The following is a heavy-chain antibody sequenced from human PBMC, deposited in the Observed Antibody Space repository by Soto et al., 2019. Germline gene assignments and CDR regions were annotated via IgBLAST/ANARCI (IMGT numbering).Heavy chain of an antibody. V-gene: IGHV3-53*01. CDR2: IYSGGST. CDR3: ARVSGSYYYGMDV. J-gene: IGHJ6*02. Sequence: PGGSLRLSCAASGFTVISNYMSWVRQAPGKGLEWVSVIYSGGSTYYADSVKGRFTISRDNSKNTLYLQMNSLRAEDTAVYYCARVSGSYYYGMDVWGQGTTVTVSS. D-gene: IGHD1-26*01. CDR1: GFTVISNY.